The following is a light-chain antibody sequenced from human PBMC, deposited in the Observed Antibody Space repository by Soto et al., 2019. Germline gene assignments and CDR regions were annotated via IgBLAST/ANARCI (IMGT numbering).Light chain of an antibody. V-gene: IGKV3-11*01. Sequence: ILSTQSPGSLSXXPGEXASLXXRASQNVETFLAWYEQMPGHAARLLINDASIRGAGIPAGFSSSRSGTDFTLTTTGLVAADFGVYYCRQRYNYPVTFGSGTKVDIK. CDR2: DAS. CDR1: QNVETF. CDR3: RQRYNYPVT. J-gene: IGKJ4*02.